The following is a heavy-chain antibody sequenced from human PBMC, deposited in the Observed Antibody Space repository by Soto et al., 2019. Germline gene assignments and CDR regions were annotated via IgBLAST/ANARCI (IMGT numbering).Heavy chain of an antibody. D-gene: IGHD3-9*01. J-gene: IGHJ4*02. V-gene: IGHV1-18*01. Sequence: QVQLVQCGAEVKKPGASVKVSCKASGYTFTSYGISLVRQAPGQGLEWMGWISAYNGNTNYAQKLQGRVTMTTDTSTSTAYMELRSLRSDDTAVYYCARVYVLRYFDWLNDYWGQGTLVTVSS. CDR2: ISAYNGNT. CDR3: ARVYVLRYFDWLNDY. CDR1: GYTFTSYG.